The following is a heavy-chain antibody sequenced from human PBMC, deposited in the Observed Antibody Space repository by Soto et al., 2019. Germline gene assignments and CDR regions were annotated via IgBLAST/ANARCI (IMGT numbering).Heavy chain of an antibody. CDR3: VRGYCTTTPCSGDFQH. V-gene: IGHV1-46*01. Sequence: QVQLVQSGAEVKKPGASVKVACKASGYKFTTYFIHWVRQAPGQGLEWMGMIHPSGDTGYGQKFRGRGTLTIDTSTTTAYMELRTLTSEDTAISFSVRGYCTTTPCSGDFQHWGQGTLVTVSS. CDR1: GYKFTTYF. CDR2: IHPSGDT. J-gene: IGHJ1*01. D-gene: IGHD2-8*01.